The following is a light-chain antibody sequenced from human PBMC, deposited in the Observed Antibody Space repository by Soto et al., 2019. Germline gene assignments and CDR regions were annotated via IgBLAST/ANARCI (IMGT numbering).Light chain of an antibody. Sequence: QSVLTQPSSVSGSPGQSITISCTGTSTDIGSYNYVSWYQHRPGEAPKLIIYEVANRPSGVSDRFSGSKSGNTASLSISGLQAEEEADYQCCSYTSGTAPFVFGNGTKVNV. V-gene: IGLV2-14*01. J-gene: IGLJ1*01. CDR3: CSYTSGTAPFV. CDR2: EVA. CDR1: STDIGSYNY.